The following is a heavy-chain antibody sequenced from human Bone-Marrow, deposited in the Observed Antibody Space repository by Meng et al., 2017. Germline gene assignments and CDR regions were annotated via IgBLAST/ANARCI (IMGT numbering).Heavy chain of an antibody. CDR3: ARLTRGYYGSGSYAYYFDY. J-gene: IGHJ4*02. CDR2: INPSGGST. V-gene: IGHV1-46*01. CDR1: GYTFTSYY. Sequence: ASVKVSCKASGYTFTSYYMHWVRQAPGQGLEWMGIINPSGGSTSYAQKFQGRVTMTRDTSTSTVYMELSSLRSEDTAVYYCARLTRGYYGSGSYAYYFDYWGQGTLVTVSS. D-gene: IGHD3-10*01.